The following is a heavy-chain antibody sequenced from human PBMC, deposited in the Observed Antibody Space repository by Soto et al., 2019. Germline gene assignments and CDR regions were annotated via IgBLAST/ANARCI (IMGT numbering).Heavy chain of an antibody. J-gene: IGHJ5*02. CDR3: ARSGSSTSCFDP. CDR1: GYTFTSYA. V-gene: IGHV1-3*01. CDR2: INAGNGNT. D-gene: IGHD2-2*01. Sequence: ASVKVSCKASGYTFTSYAIHWVRQAPGQRLEWMGWINAGNGNTKYSQKFQGRVTITRDTSASTAYMELSSLRSEDTAVYYCARSGSSTSCFDPWGQGTLVTVSS.